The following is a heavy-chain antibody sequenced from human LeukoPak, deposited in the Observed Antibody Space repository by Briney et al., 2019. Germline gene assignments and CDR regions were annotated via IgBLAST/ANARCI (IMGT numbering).Heavy chain of an antibody. CDR2: ISFDGSSQ. CDR1: GFTFSSYA. J-gene: IGHJ6*02. D-gene: IGHD6-19*01. CDR3: ARSSKAESTRYSSGWYSGPPYYYGMDV. Sequence: PGGSLTLSCAASGFTFSSYALHWVRQAPGKGLEWVAVISFDGSSQFYADSVKGRFTFSRDKAKNSLYLQMNSPRAEDTAVYYCARSSKAESTRYSSGWYSGPPYYYGMDVWGQGTTVTVSS. V-gene: IGHV3-30-3*01.